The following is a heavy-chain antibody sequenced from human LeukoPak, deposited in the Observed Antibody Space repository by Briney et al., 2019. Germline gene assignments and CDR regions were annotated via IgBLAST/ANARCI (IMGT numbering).Heavy chain of an antibody. CDR2: INHSGST. D-gene: IGHD3-10*01. CDR1: GGSFSGYY. V-gene: IGHV4-34*01. Sequence: SETLSLTCAVYGGSFSGYYWSWIRQPPGKGLEWIREINHSGSTNYNPSLKSRVTISVDTSKNQFSLKLSSVTAADTAVYYCARGPDYYGSGSYYNRKGYFDYWGQGTLVTVSS. CDR3: ARGPDYYGSGSYYNRKGYFDY. J-gene: IGHJ4*02.